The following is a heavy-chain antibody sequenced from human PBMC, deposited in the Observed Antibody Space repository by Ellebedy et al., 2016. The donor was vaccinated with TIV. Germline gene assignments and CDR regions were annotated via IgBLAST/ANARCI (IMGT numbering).Heavy chain of an antibody. D-gene: IGHD3-16*01. V-gene: IGHV4-39*07. J-gene: IGHJ3*02. CDR1: GDSIGSSSYY. Sequence: SETLSLTCTVSGDSIGSSSYYWGWIRQPPGKGLEWIGSLFYSGSAYYNPSLKSRVTISVDTAKNQISMKLSSVTAEDTAVYYCAKDWGEGYGLDAFDIWGQGTMVTVSS. CDR3: AKDWGEGYGLDAFDI. CDR2: LFYSGSA.